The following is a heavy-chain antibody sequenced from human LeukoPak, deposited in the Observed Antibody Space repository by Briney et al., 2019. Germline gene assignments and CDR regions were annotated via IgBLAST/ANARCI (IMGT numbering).Heavy chain of an antibody. Sequence: PVQPLGLSCAASGFNVSSNYMNWVRQAPGKGLEWVSGITGSGGSTYYADSVKGRFTISRDNSKNTLYLQMNSLRAEDTAIYYCARDERLLSFLKWGQGTLVTVSS. J-gene: IGHJ4*02. CDR3: ARDERLLSFLK. CDR2: ITGSGGST. D-gene: IGHD3-3*01. CDR1: GFNVSSNY. V-gene: IGHV3-23*01.